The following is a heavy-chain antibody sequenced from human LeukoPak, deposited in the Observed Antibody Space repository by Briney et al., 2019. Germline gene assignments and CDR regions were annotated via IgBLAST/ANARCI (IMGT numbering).Heavy chain of an antibody. CDR3: ARDSSYCGGDCYGDY. J-gene: IGHJ4*02. CDR2: IIPILGIA. D-gene: IGHD2-21*01. CDR1: GDTFSSYT. V-gene: IGHV1-69*04. Sequence: SVKVSFKASGDTFSSYTISWVRQAPGQGLEWMGRIIPILGIANYAQKFQGRVTITADKSTSTAYMELSSLRSEDTAMYYCARDSSYCGGDCYGDYWGQGTLVTVSS.